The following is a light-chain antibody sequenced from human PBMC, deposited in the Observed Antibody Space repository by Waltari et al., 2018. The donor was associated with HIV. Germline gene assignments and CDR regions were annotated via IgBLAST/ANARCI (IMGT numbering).Light chain of an antibody. CDR3: QQRKSWPPVT. J-gene: IGKJ4*01. CDR1: QSVGTF. Sequence: PGERATLSCRASQSVGTFLAWYQQRPGQAPRLLIYDASQRASGIPARFSGSGSGTDFTLTISSLEPEDFAVYYCQQRKSWPPVTFGGGTKVEIK. CDR2: DAS. V-gene: IGKV3-11*01.